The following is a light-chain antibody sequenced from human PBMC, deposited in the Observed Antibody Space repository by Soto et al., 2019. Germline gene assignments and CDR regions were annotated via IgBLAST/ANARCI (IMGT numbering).Light chain of an antibody. Sequence: EIVLTQSPGTLSLSPGERATLSCRASHSVTSNYLAWYQQKPGQAPRLLFFGASIRATGIPDRFSGSGSGTDFTLTIGRLEPEDSAVYHCQQYGSSPPTFGQGTKVEIK. CDR2: GAS. J-gene: IGKJ1*01. CDR1: HSVTSNY. CDR3: QQYGSSPPT. V-gene: IGKV3-20*01.